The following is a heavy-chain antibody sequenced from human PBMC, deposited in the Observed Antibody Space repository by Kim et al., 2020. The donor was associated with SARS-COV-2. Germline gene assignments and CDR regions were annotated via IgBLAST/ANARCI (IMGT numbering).Heavy chain of an antibody. CDR2: MNPNSGNT. CDR3: ARGRGSKQWLSTVRFDP. Sequence: ASVKVSCKASGYTFTSYDINCVRQATGQGLEWMGWMNPNSGNTGYAQKFQGRVTMTRNTSISTAYMELSSLRSEDTAVYYCARGRGSKQWLSTVRFDPWGQGTLVTVSS. V-gene: IGHV1-8*01. J-gene: IGHJ5*02. D-gene: IGHD6-19*01. CDR1: GYTFTSYD.